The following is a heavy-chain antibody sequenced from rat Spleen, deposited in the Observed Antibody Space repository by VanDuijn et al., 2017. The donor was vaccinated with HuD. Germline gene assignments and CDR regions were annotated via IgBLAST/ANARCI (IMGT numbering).Heavy chain of an antibody. D-gene: IGHD4-3*01. CDR1: GFTFSDYN. Sequence: EVQLVESGGDLVQPGRSLKLSCSASGFTFSDYNMAWVRQAPKKGLEWVATISYDGSSTYYRDSVKGRFTISRDNAKRTLYLQMDSLGSEDTATYFCAIHNSGYGVMDAWGQGASVTVAS. J-gene: IGHJ4*01. CDR3: AIHNSGYGVMDA. CDR2: ISYDGSST. V-gene: IGHV5-7*01.